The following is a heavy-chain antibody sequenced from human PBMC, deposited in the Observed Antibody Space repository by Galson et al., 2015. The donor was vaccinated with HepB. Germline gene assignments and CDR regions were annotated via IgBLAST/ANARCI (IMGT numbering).Heavy chain of an antibody. J-gene: IGHJ4*02. CDR2: LSSSSSNV. V-gene: IGHV3-21*01. D-gene: IGHD3-3*01. Sequence: SLRLSCAASGFTFSSYAMNWVRQTPGKGLEWVSSLSSSSSNVYYADSVKGRFTISRDNAKNLLYLQMNRLRAEDTAVYYCARDWDGVVIFDYWGQGTLVTVSS. CDR3: ARDWDGVVIFDY. CDR1: GFTFSSYA.